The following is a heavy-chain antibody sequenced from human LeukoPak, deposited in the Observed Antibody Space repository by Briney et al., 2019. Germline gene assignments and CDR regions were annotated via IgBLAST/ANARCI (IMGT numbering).Heavy chain of an antibody. V-gene: IGHV3-30*18. CDR3: AKGGEIDASPIDWYFDL. D-gene: IGHD2-2*01. J-gene: IGHJ2*01. CDR2: ISYDGSNK. Sequence: GGSLRLSCAASGFTFSSYGMHWVRQAPGKGLEWVAVISYDGSNKYYADSVKGRFTISRDNSKNTLYLQMNSLRAEDTAVYYCAKGGEIDASPIDWYFDLWGCGTLVTVSS. CDR1: GFTFSSYG.